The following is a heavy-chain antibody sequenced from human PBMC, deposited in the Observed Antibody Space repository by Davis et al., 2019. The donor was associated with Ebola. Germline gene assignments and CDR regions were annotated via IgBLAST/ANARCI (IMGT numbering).Heavy chain of an antibody. CDR2: IYYSGST. Sequence: MPSETLSLTCTVSGGSISSYYWSWIRQPPGKGLEWIGYIYYSGSTNYNPSLKRRVTISVDTSKNQFSLKLSSVTAADTAVYYCARSPGIARYNWFDPGGQGTLVTVSS. J-gene: IGHJ5*02. D-gene: IGHD6-13*01. CDR1: GGSISSYY. CDR3: ARSPGIARYNWFDP. V-gene: IGHV4-59*12.